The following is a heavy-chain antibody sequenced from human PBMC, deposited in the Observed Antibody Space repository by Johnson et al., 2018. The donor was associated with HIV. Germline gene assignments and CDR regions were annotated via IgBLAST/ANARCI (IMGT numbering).Heavy chain of an antibody. V-gene: IGHV3-30*04. J-gene: IGHJ3*02. CDR2: ISYDGTSK. Sequence: QMQLVESGGGVVQPGRSLRLSCAASGFAFSSYAMHWVRQAPGKGLEWVAVISYDGTSKYQADSVKGRFTISRDNARNSLYLQMDSLRPGDSTVYYSARDGVYSSPHDAFDIWGQGTMVTLSS. CDR1: GFAFSSYA. CDR3: ARDGVYSSPHDAFDI. D-gene: IGHD6-13*01.